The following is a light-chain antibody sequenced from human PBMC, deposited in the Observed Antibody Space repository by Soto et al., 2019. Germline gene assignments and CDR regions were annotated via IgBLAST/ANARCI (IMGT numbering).Light chain of an antibody. V-gene: IGKV3D-20*02. J-gene: IGKJ4*01. CDR2: GAS. Sequence: EIVLTQSPGTLSLSPGERATLSCRASQSVSSSYLAWYQQKPGQPPRLLIYGASNRATGIPDRFSGSGSGTNFTLTISRLEPEDFAVYYCQQRSNWPPLTFGGGTKVDI. CDR1: QSVSSSY. CDR3: QQRSNWPPLT.